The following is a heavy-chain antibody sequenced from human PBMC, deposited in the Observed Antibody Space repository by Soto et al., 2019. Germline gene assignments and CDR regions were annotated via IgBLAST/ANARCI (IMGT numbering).Heavy chain of an antibody. CDR3: ARDAALAAAGFYFDY. CDR1: GFTFSSYS. D-gene: IGHD6-13*01. J-gene: IGHJ4*02. V-gene: IGHV3-21*01. CDR2: ISSSSSYI. Sequence: GGSLRLSCAASGFTFSSYSMNWVRQAPGKGLEWVSSISSSSSYIYYADSVKGRFTISRDNAKNSLYLQMNSLRAEDTAVYYCARDAALAAAGFYFDYWGQGTLVTVSS.